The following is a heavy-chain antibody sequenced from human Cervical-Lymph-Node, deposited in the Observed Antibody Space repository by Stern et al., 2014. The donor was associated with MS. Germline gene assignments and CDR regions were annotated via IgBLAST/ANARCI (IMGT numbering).Heavy chain of an antibody. J-gene: IGHJ3*02. CDR2: ITAYNGNT. Sequence: QVQLVQSGAEVKKPGASVKVSCKASGYTFNIYGFSWVRQAPGQGLEWMGWITAYNGNTTYTQNLQGRVTVTADTATSTVYMELRRLRSDDTAVYYCARSRLRYDDWPPGAFDIWGQGTLLTVS. D-gene: IGHD3-9*01. CDR3: ARSRLRYDDWPPGAFDI. CDR1: GYTFNIYG. V-gene: IGHV1-18*01.